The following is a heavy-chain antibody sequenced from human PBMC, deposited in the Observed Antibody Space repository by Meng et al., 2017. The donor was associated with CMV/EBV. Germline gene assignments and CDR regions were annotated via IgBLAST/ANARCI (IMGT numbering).Heavy chain of an antibody. V-gene: IGHV3-48*04. CDR3: AREGEEGAVAVGPYYFDY. J-gene: IGHJ4*02. CDR1: GFTFSSYS. D-gene: IGHD6-19*01. CDR2: ISSSSSTI. Sequence: GGSLRLSCAASGFTFSSYSMNWVRQAPGKGLEWVSYISSSSSTIYYADSVKGRFTISRDNAKNSLYLQMNSLRAEDTAVYYCAREGEEGAVAVGPYYFDYWGQGTLVTVSS.